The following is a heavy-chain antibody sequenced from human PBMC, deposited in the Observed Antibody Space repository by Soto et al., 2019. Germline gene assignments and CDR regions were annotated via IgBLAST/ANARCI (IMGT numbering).Heavy chain of an antibody. J-gene: IGHJ4*02. CDR3: ARDQVEMATTYFDY. D-gene: IGHD5-12*01. Sequence: SETLSLTCTVSGGSISSCCWCWIWLPAGKGLEWIGRIYTSGSTNYNPSLKSRVTMSVDTSKNQFSLKLSSVTAADTAVYYCARDQVEMATTYFDYWGQGTLVTVSS. CDR2: IYTSGST. V-gene: IGHV4-4*07. CDR1: GGSISSCC.